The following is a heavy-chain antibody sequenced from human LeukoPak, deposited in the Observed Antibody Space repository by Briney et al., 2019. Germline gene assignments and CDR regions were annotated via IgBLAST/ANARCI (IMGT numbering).Heavy chain of an antibody. D-gene: IGHD4-11*01. V-gene: IGHV3-30*02. CDR3: ANSNGEIPRRPTYYFDY. Sequence: GGSLRLSCAASGFTFSSYGMHWVRQAPGKGLEWVAFIRYDGSNKYYADSVKGRFTISRDNSKNTLYLQMNSLRAEDTAVYYCANSNGEIPRRPTYYFDYWGQGTLVTVSS. CDR2: IRYDGSNK. J-gene: IGHJ4*02. CDR1: GFTFSSYG.